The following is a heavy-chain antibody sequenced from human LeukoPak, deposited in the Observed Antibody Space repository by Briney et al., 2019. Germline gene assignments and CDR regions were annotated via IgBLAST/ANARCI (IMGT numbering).Heavy chain of an antibody. CDR1: GFIFGDYA. V-gene: IGHV3-30*04. CDR3: ARDSARRDGYNFDY. CDR2: ISYDGSRK. D-gene: IGHD5-24*01. Sequence: GGSLRLSCTGSGFIFGDYAMNWVRQAPGKGLEWVALISYDGSRKHFADSVKGRFTISRDNSKNTLYLQVDSLRGEDTAVYYCARDSARRDGYNFDYWGQGTLVTVSS. J-gene: IGHJ4*02.